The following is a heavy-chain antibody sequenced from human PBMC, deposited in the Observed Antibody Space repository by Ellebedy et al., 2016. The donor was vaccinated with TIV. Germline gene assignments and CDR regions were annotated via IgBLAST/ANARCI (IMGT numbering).Heavy chain of an antibody. Sequence: AASVKVSCKASGYIITSYFMHWVRQAPGQGLEWMGMINPGVGTTRDAQKFQGRVTMTRDTSTGTVYMELRCLRSDDSAVYYCAGDYGSGTYHHWGQGTLVSVSS. CDR1: GYIITSYF. CDR2: INPGVGTT. J-gene: IGHJ5*02. V-gene: IGHV1-46*01. CDR3: AGDYGSGTYHH. D-gene: IGHD3-10*01.